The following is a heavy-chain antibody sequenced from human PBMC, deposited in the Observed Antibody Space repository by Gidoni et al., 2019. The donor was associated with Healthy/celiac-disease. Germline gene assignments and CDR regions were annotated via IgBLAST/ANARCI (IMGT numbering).Heavy chain of an antibody. V-gene: IGHV4-39*01. Sequence: QLQLQESGPGLVKPSETLSLTCTVSGGSISSSSYYWGWIRQPPGKGLEWIGSIYYSGSTYYNPSLKSRVTISVDTSKNQFSLKLSSVTAADTAVYYCASPGLAAQSNSLDYWGQGTLVTVSS. CDR3: ASPGLAAQSNSLDY. CDR1: GGSISSSSYY. J-gene: IGHJ4*02. CDR2: IYYSGST. D-gene: IGHD6-13*01.